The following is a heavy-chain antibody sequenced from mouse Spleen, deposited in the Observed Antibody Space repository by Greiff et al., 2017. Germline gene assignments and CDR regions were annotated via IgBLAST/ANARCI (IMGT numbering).Heavy chain of an antibody. CDR1: GFTFSSYG. Sequence: EVQGVESGGGLVKPGGSLKLSCAASGFTFSSYGMSWVRQTPEKRLEWVATISGGGSYTYYPDSVKGRFTISRDNAKNNLYLQMSSLRSEDTALYYCARHGSSYFDYWGQGTTLTVSS. CDR2: ISGGGSYT. CDR3: ARHGSSYFDY. D-gene: IGHD1-1*01. J-gene: IGHJ2*01. V-gene: IGHV5-9-2*01.